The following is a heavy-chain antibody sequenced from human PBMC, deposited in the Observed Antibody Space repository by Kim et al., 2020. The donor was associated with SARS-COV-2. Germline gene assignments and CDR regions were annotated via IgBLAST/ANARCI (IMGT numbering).Heavy chain of an antibody. CDR2: INHSGST. CDR3: ARGSAAGTAY. V-gene: IGHV4-34*01. Sequence: SETLSLTCAVYGGSFSGYYWSWIRQPPGKGLEWIGEINHSGSTNYNPSLKSRVTISVDTSKNQFSLKLSSVTAADTAVYYCARGSAAGTAYWGQGTLVTVSS. D-gene: IGHD6-13*01. J-gene: IGHJ4*02. CDR1: GGSFSGYY.